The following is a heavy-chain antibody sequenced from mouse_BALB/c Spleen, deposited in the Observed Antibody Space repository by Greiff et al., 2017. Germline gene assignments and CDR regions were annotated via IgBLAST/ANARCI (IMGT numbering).Heavy chain of an antibody. CDR2: IYPGNSDT. J-gene: IGHJ2*01. CDR3: TRNHYGSSPLDY. D-gene: IGHD1-1*01. Sequence: EVQLQQSGTVLARPGASVKMSCKASGYTFTSYWMHWVKQRPGQGLEWIGAIYPGNSDTSYNQKFKGKAKLTAVTSTSTAYMELSSLTNEDSAVYYCTRNHYGSSPLDYWGQGTTLTVSS. V-gene: IGHV1-5*01. CDR1: GYTFTSYW.